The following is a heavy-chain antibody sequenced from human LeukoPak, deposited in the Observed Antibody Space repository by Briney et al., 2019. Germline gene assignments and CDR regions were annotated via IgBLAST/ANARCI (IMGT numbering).Heavy chain of an antibody. CDR1: GFTFSSYW. J-gene: IGHJ4*02. D-gene: IGHD1-1*01. V-gene: IGHV3-74*01. Sequence: PGGSLRLSCAASGFTFSSYWMHWVRQAPGKGLVWVSRINSDGSSTSYADSVKGRFTISRDNSKNTLYLQMNSLRAEDTAVYYCAKESWYNWNDGRYYFDYWGQGTLVTVSS. CDR3: AKESWYNWNDGRYYFDY. CDR2: INSDGSST.